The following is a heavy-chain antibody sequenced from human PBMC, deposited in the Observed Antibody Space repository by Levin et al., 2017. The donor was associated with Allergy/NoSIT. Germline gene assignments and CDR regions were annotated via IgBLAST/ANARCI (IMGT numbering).Heavy chain of an antibody. Sequence: SQTLSLTCTVSGDSVSSGSYYWNWIRQPPGKGLEWIAYIYYSGSTNYNPSLKSRVTISLDTSKNQFSLKLSSVTAADTAVYYCARAGRCSSTSCSYNWFDPWGQGTLVTVSS. J-gene: IGHJ5*02. CDR1: GDSVSSGSYY. CDR3: ARAGRCSSTSCSYNWFDP. CDR2: IYYSGST. D-gene: IGHD2-2*01. V-gene: IGHV4-61*01.